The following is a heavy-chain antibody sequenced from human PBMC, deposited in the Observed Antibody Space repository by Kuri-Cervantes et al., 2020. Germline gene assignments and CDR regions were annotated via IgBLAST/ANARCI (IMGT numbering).Heavy chain of an antibody. CDR2: ITWNSGNI. D-gene: IGHD3-22*01. CDR1: GFTFDDYA. CDR3: AKGHYYELIRPLDY. Sequence: GGSLRLSCAASGFTFDDYAMHWVRQAPGKGLEWVSGITWNSGNIGYADSVKGRLTISRDNAKNSLYLQMGSLRAEDTALYYCAKGHYYELIRPLDYWGQGTLVTDSS. V-gene: IGHV3-9*01. J-gene: IGHJ4*02.